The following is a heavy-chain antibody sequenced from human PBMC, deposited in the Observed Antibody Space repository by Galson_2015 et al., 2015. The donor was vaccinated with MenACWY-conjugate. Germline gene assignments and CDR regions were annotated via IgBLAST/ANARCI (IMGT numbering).Heavy chain of an antibody. J-gene: IGHJ4*02. CDR2: IKQDGREK. CDR1: GFTFSSYW. CDR3: ARATRGHFDY. Sequence: SLRLSCAVSGFTFSSYWMSWVRQAPGKGLEWVANIKQDGREKNYVDSVKGRFTISRDNADNSVYLQMDSLRVEDTAVYYCARATRGHFDYWGQGTLVTFSS. V-gene: IGHV3-7*03.